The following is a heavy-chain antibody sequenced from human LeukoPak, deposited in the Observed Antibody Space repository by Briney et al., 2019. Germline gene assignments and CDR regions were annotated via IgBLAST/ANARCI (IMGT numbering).Heavy chain of an antibody. CDR1: GFTFSYYA. Sequence: GGSLRLSCAASGFTFSYYAMHWVRQAPDKGLEWVAVISYDGSNKYYADSVKGRFTISRDSSKNTLYLQMNSLRAEDTAVYYCARGFGESRSHDYWGQGTLVTVSS. D-gene: IGHD3-10*01. CDR2: ISYDGSNK. J-gene: IGHJ4*02. V-gene: IGHV3-30-3*01. CDR3: ARGFGESRSHDY.